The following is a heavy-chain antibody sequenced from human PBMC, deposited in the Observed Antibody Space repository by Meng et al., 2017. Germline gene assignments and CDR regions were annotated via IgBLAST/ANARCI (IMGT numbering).Heavy chain of an antibody. V-gene: IGHV3-30*01. D-gene: IGHD2-21*02. CDR2: ISYDGSNK. J-gene: IGHJ4*02. CDR1: GFTFSSYA. CDR3: AREHIVVVTARSRNYFDY. Sequence: LSLTCAASGFTFSSYAMHWVRQAPGKGREWVAVISYDGSNKYYADSVKGRFTISRDNSKNTLYLQMNSLRAEDTAVYYCAREHIVVVTARSRNYFDYWGQGTLVTVSS.